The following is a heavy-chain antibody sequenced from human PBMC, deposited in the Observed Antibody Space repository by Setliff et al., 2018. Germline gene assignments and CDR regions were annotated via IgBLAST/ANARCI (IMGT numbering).Heavy chain of an antibody. J-gene: IGHJ4*02. D-gene: IGHD4-17*01. V-gene: IGHV4-34*01. Sequence: KTSETLSLTCNVYGESFDTYYWSWIRQPPGKGLEWFGEINQSGSSNYSPSLQSRVSISVDTSKNQLSLKLDSLTAADTAVYFCARLPRTVTHFDYWGQGALVTVSS. CDR2: INQSGSS. CDR3: ARLPRTVTHFDY. CDR1: GESFDTYY.